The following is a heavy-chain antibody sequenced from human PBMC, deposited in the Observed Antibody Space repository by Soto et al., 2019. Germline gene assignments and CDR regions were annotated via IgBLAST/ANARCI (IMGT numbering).Heavy chain of an antibody. D-gene: IGHD2-15*01. CDR1: GGTFSSYA. V-gene: IGHV1-69*01. J-gene: IGHJ6*02. CDR3: ARDSHPPALSGDIMRWDV. Sequence: QVQLVQSGAEVKKPGSSVKVSCKASGGTFSSYAVSWVRQAPGQGLEWMGGIIPIFGTVIYAQQFQGRVTITADESTKTASMELRSLRLEDTAVYYCARDSHPPALSGDIMRWDVWGQGTTVTVSS. CDR2: IIPIFGTV.